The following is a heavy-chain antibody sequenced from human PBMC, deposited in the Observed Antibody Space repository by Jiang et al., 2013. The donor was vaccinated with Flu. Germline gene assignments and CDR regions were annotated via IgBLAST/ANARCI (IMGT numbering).Heavy chain of an antibody. J-gene: IGHJ5*02. CDR3: ARSGVWGSSDYYYASGGFDP. CDR2: IYPGDSDT. V-gene: IGHV5-51*01. D-gene: IGHD3-10*01. CDR1: GYSFTNYW. Sequence: AEVKKPGESLKISCMNSGYSFTNYWIGWVRQLPGKGLEWMGIIYPGDSDTRYSPSFQGQVAISADKSTSTAYLQWSSLKASDTAIYYCARSGVWGSSDYYYASGGFDPWGQGTLVTVSS.